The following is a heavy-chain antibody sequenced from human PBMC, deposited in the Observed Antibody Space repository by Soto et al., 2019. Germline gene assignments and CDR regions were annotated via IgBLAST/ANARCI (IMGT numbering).Heavy chain of an antibody. CDR3: ARPYGLTTAGGCAFDI. J-gene: IGHJ3*02. V-gene: IGHV3-48*03. Sequence: GGSLRLSCAASGFTFSSYEINWVRQAPGKGLEWVSYISSSGSTIYYADSVKGRFTISRDNAKNSLYLQMNSLRAEDTAVYYCARPYGLTTAGGCAFDIWGQGTMVTVSS. CDR2: ISSSGSTI. CDR1: GFTFSSYE. D-gene: IGHD4-4*01.